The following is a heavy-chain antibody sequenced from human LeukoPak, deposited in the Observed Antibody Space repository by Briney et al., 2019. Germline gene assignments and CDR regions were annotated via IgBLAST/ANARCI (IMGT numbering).Heavy chain of an antibody. CDR3: ARATMTTVSGNWFDP. Sequence: SETLSLTCAVSGGSISSGGYSWSWIRQPPGKGLEWIGYIYHSGSTYYNPSLKSRVTISVDRSKNQFSLKLSSVTAADTAVYYCARATMTTVSGNWFDPWGQGTLVTVSS. D-gene: IGHD4-17*01. J-gene: IGHJ5*02. CDR1: GGSISSGGYS. V-gene: IGHV4-30-2*01. CDR2: IYHSGST.